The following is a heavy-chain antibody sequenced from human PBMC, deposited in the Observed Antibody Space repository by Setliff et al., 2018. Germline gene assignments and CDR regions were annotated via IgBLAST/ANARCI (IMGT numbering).Heavy chain of an antibody. J-gene: IGHJ3*02. V-gene: IGHV4-34*01. CDR1: GDSFSDYY. Sequence: PSETLSLTCAVYGDSFSDYYWSWIRQPPGQGLEWIEEINHSGHTNYSPSLRSRVTMSVDTSKNQFSLILRSVTAADTAVYYCARGRMRGSCSGPSCTYDPFDIWGQGTPVTVSS. CDR3: ARGRMRGSCSGPSCTYDPFDI. D-gene: IGHD2-2*01. CDR2: INHSGHT.